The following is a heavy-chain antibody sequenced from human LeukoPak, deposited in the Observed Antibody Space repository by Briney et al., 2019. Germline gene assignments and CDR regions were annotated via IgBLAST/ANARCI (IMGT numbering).Heavy chain of an antibody. CDR3: ARGGPNSSGWRIDY. CDR2: IYHSVDT. CDR1: GGSISSYY. D-gene: IGHD6-19*01. Sequence: SETLSLTCTVSGGSISSYYWSWIRQPPGKGLEWIGYIYHSVDTKYNASLKSRVTISVDISKSQFSLKLSSVTAADTAVYYCARGGPNSSGWRIDYWGQGTLVTVSS. V-gene: IGHV4-59*01. J-gene: IGHJ4*02.